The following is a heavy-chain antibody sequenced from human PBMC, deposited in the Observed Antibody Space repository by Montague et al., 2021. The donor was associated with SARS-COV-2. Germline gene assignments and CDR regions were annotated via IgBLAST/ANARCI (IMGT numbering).Heavy chain of an antibody. V-gene: IGHV2-70*01. J-gene: IGHJ6*02. Sequence: PALVKPTQTLTLTCTFSGFSLSTSGMCVSWIRQPPGKALEWLALIDWDDDKYYSTSLKTRLTISKDTSKNQVVLTMTIMDPVDTATYYCARMPYDILTGSGYYGMDVWGQGTTVTVSS. CDR1: GFSLSTSGMC. CDR2: IDWDDDK. D-gene: IGHD3-9*01. CDR3: ARMPYDILTGSGYYGMDV.